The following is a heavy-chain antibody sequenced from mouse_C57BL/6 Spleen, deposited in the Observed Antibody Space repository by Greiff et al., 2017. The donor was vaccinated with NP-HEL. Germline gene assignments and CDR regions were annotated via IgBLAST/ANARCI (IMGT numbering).Heavy chain of an antibody. J-gene: IGHJ2*01. V-gene: IGHV1-59*01. Sequence: QVQLQQPGAELVRPGTSVKLSCKASGYTFTSYWMHWVKQRPGQGLEWIGVIDPSDSYTNYNQKFKGKATLTVDTSSSTAYMQLSSLTSEDSAVYYCARGAITTVDDWGQGTTLTVAS. CDR2: IDPSDSYT. CDR1: GYTFTSYW. CDR3: ARGAITTVDD. D-gene: IGHD1-1*01.